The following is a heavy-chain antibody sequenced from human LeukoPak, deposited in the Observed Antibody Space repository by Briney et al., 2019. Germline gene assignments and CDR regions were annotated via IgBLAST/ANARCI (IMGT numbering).Heavy chain of an antibody. J-gene: IGHJ5*02. D-gene: IGHD3-22*01. V-gene: IGHV3-53*01. CDR2: IYSGGST. Sequence: GGSLRLSCAASGLTVSSNYMSWVRQAPGKGLEWVSVIYSGGSTYYADSVKGRFTISRDNSKNTLYLQMNSLRAEDTAVYFCANTYYYDGSGYYYLGWFDPWGQGTLVTVSS. CDR3: ANTYYYDGSGYYYLGWFDP. CDR1: GLTVSSNY.